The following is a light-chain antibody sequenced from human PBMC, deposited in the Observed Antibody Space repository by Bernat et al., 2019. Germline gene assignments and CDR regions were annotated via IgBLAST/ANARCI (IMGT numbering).Light chain of an antibody. CDR1: ALPKRY. J-gene: IGLJ2*01. CDR3: QSADSSGNYVV. V-gene: IGLV3-25*02. CDR2: KDN. Sequence: SYVLTQPPSMSVSPGQTARITCSGDALPKRYAYWYQQKPGQAPVLMIYKDNERFSGIPERFSGSTSGTTVTLTVSGVQAEDEADYYCQSADSSGNYVVFGGGTKLTVL.